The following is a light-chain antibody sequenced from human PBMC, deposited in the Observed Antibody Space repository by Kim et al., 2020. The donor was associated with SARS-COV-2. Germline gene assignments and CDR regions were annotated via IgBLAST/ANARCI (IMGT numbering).Light chain of an antibody. CDR1: CLRGYF. CDR3: NCRNSTGDHQV. V-gene: IGLV3-19*01. J-gene: IGLJ2*01. CDR2: GKK. Sequence: SSELTQDPAVSVVAGQTVSITCQGECLRGYFATWYQQKPGQAPVIVFYGKKNRPSGIPDRFSGSNSGNTASLTITGAQAEDEADYFCNCRNSTGDHQVFGGGTQLTVL.